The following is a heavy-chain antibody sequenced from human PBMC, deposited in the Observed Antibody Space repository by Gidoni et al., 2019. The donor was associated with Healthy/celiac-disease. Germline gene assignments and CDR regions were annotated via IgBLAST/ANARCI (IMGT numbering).Heavy chain of an antibody. J-gene: IGHJ4*02. Sequence: QVQLVASGVGVVQPGRSLRLSLAASGFPSSSYGMHWVRQAPGKGMEWVAFIRYEGSNKYYADSVKGRFTISRDNSKNTLYLQMNSLRAEDTAVYYCAKGHSSWLAYFDYWGQGTLVTVSS. CDR3: AKGHSSWLAYFDY. CDR2: IRYEGSNK. CDR1: GFPSSSYG. V-gene: IGHV3-30*02. D-gene: IGHD6-13*01.